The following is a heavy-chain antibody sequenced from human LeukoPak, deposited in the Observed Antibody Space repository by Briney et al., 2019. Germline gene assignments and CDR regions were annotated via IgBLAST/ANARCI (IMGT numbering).Heavy chain of an antibody. CDR2: IDHTGKT. V-gene: IGHV4-34*01. D-gene: IGHD2-8*01. CDR3: ARVNLMGYCTDGVCPGGGVPFDY. CDR1: GGSFGGYF. Sequence: SETLSLTCAVYGGSFGGYFWSWIRQSPGKGLEWIGEIDHTGKTNYNPSLKSRVTISVDTSKNQFSLRLRSVTAADTAVYSCARVNLMGYCTDGVCPGGGVPFDYWGQGTQVTVSS. J-gene: IGHJ4*02.